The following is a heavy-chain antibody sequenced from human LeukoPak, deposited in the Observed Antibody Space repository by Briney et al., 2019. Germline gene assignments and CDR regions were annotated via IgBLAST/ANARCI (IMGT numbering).Heavy chain of an antibody. D-gene: IGHD6-19*01. J-gene: IGHJ4*02. Sequence: ASVKVSCKASGYTFTSYGISWVRQAPGQGLEWMGWINPNSGGTNYAQKFQGWVTMTRDTSISTAYMELSRLRSDDTAVYYCAREYSSGLPFYDYWGQGTLVTVSS. CDR2: INPNSGGT. CDR1: GYTFTSYG. CDR3: AREYSSGLPFYDY. V-gene: IGHV1-2*04.